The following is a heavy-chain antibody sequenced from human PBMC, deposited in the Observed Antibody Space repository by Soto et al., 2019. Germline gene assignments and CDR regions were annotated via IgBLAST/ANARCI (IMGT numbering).Heavy chain of an antibody. CDR1: GYTFTSYG. J-gene: IGHJ4*02. V-gene: IGHV1-18*01. Sequence: QVQLVQSGAEVKKPGASVKVSCKASGYTFTSYGISWVRQAPGQGLEWMGWISAYNGNTNYAQKLQGRVTMTTDTYTSTAYRARRSLRSDDRAVYDCGRDLMVAATAFGYWGQGTLVTVSS. CDR3: GRDLMVAATAFGY. D-gene: IGHD2-15*01. CDR2: ISAYNGNT.